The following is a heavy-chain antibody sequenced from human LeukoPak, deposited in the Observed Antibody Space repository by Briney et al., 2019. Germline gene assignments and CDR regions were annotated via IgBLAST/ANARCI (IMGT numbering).Heavy chain of an antibody. CDR2: ISYDGSNK. V-gene: IGHV3-30*18. D-gene: IGHD5-18*01. J-gene: IGHJ4*02. CDR3: AKDRSGDSYGDFDY. Sequence: GRSLRLSCAASGFTFSSYGMHCVRQAPGKGLEWVAVISYDGSNKYYADSVKGRFTISRDNSKNTLYLQMNSLRAEDTAVYYCAKDRSGDSYGDFDYWGQGTLVTVSS. CDR1: GFTFSSYG.